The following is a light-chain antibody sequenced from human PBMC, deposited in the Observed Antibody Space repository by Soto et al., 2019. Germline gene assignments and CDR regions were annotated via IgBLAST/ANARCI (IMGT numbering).Light chain of an antibody. CDR2: KAS. Sequence: DIQMTQSPSTLSASVRDRVTITCRASQSINSWLAWYQQKPGKAPKVLIYKASSLESGVPSRFSGSGSGTEFTLTISSLQPDDFATYYCRQYKSYPLTFGGGTKVEIK. J-gene: IGKJ4*01. V-gene: IGKV1-5*03. CDR3: RQYKSYPLT. CDR1: QSINSW.